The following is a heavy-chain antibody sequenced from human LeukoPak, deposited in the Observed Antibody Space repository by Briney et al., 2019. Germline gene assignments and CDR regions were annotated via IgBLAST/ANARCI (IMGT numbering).Heavy chain of an antibody. CDR2: IRYDGSNK. Sequence: GGSLRLTCEASGITLSSHGMHWVRQAPGKGLEWVAFIRYDGSNKYYADSVKGRFTISRDNSKNTLYLQMNSLRAEDTAVYYCAKDRYDPGAFDIWGQGTMVTVSS. V-gene: IGHV3-30*02. CDR3: AKDRYDPGAFDI. D-gene: IGHD3-16*02. J-gene: IGHJ3*02. CDR1: GITLSSHG.